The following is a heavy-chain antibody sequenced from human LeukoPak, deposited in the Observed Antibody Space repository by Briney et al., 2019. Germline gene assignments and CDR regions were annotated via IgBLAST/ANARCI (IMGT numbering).Heavy chain of an antibody. J-gene: IGHJ4*02. CDR3: SRESGAFCPFGY. V-gene: IGHV4-59*01. D-gene: IGHD1-26*01. CDR2: IHHTGIT. Sequence: PSETLSLTCTVSGDSISSYFWSWIRQPPGKGLEWIGYIHHTGITNYNPSLKSRVTISVDTAKNQFSLKLSSVTAADTAIYYCSRESGAFCPFGYWGQGTLVIVPP. CDR1: GDSISSYF.